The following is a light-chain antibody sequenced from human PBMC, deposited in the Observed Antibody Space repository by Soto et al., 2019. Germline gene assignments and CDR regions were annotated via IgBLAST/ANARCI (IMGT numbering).Light chain of an antibody. CDR1: QNFGSSY. CDR3: HQYGDSSWT. V-gene: IGKV3-20*01. J-gene: IGKJ1*01. CDR2: GAS. Sequence: EIVLTQSPYTLSLSPGERVTLSCRASQNFGSSYLAWYQQRPGQAPRLLIYGASTRATGVPDRFTASGSGTDFTLTISRLEPEDSAVYFCHQYGDSSWTFGQGTKV.